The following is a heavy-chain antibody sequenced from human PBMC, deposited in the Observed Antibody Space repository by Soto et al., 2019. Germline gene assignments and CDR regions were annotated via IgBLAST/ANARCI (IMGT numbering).Heavy chain of an antibody. CDR1: GFTFSSYC. CDR2: IKQDGSEK. Sequence: GVSLRLSCAASGFTFSSYCMSWVRQAPEKGLEWVANIKQDGSEKYYVYSVKGRFTISRDNAKNSLYLQMNSLRAEDTAVYYCASSADDFSYYFDYWGQGTLVTVSS. J-gene: IGHJ4*02. CDR3: ASSADDFSYYFDY. D-gene: IGHD2-21*02. V-gene: IGHV3-7*03.